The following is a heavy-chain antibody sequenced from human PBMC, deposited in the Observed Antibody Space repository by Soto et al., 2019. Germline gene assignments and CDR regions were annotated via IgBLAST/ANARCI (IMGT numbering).Heavy chain of an antibody. CDR3: ARDMHAGFTHYFDP. CDR2: IYHSGST. Sequence: SETLSLTCAVSGGSISSSNWWSWVRQPPGKGLEWIGEIYHSGSTNYNPSLKSRVTISVDKSKNQFSLKLNSVTAADTAVYYCARDMHAGFTHYFDPWGQGTLVTVSS. CDR1: GGSISSSNW. V-gene: IGHV4-4*02. D-gene: IGHD1-26*01. J-gene: IGHJ5*02.